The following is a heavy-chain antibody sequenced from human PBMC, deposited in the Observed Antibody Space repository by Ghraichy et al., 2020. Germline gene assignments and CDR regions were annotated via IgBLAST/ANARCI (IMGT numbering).Heavy chain of an antibody. Sequence: ASVKVSCKASGYTFTSYGISWVRQAPGQGLEWMGWISAYNGNTNYAQKLQGRVTMTTDTSTSTAYMELRSLRSDDTAVYYCARDWYYYDSSGYYYYYYGMDVWGQGTTVTVSS. CDR3: ARDWYYYDSSGYYYYYYGMDV. J-gene: IGHJ6*02. D-gene: IGHD3-22*01. CDR1: GYTFTSYG. CDR2: ISAYNGNT. V-gene: IGHV1-18*01.